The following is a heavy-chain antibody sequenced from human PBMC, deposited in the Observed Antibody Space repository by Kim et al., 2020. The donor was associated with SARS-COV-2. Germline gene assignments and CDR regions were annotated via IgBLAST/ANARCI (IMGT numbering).Heavy chain of an antibody. CDR3: AKDVKDYYDSSGYYDY. Sequence: GGSLRLSCAASGFTFSSYGMHWVRQAPGKGLEWVAVISYDGSNKYYADSVKGRFTISRDNSKNTLYLQMNSPRAEDTAVYYCAKDVKDYYDSSGYYDYWGQGTLVTVSS. CDR1: GFTFSSYG. CDR2: ISYDGSNK. V-gene: IGHV3-30*18. J-gene: IGHJ4*02. D-gene: IGHD3-22*01.